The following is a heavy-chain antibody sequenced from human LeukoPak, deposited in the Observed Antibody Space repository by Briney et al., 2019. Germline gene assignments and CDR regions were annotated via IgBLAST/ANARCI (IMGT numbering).Heavy chain of an antibody. J-gene: IGHJ4*02. V-gene: IGHV4-34*01. CDR3: ARGPGTWYYY. CDR2: INHSGST. D-gene: IGHD6-13*01. CDR1: GGSFSAYF. Sequence: SETLSLTCAVYGGSFSAYFWSWIRQPPGKGLEWIGEINHSGSTDYNPSLKSRVNISVDTSTNQFSLKLSSVTAADTALYYCARGPGTWYYYWGQGTLVTVSS.